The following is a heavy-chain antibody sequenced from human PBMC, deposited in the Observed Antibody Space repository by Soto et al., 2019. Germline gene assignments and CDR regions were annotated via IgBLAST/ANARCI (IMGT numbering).Heavy chain of an antibody. J-gene: IGHJ6*02. D-gene: IGHD1-26*01. V-gene: IGHV1-46*01. CDR2: INPSGGST. Sequence: ASVKVSCKASGYTFTSYYMHWVRQAPGQGLEWMGVINPSGGSTSYAQNFRGRVTMIRDTSTSTVYMELSSLRSEDAAVYYCARDLGGGNYGMDVWGQGTTVTVSS. CDR1: GYTFTSYY. CDR3: ARDLGGGNYGMDV.